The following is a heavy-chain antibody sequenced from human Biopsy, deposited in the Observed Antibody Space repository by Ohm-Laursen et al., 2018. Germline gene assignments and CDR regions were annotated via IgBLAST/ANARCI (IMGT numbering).Heavy chain of an antibody. Sequence: GSSVKASCKASVGRSSNDAISWVRQAPGQGLEWVGRIVPILGHLNYAQRFQGRVSITADKSTTYVYMELSRLTSGDTAVYYCAADAGGYYTEFDYWGPGTLVTVSS. V-gene: IGHV1-69*04. D-gene: IGHD3-3*01. CDR3: AADAGGYYTEFDY. CDR1: VGRSSNDA. J-gene: IGHJ4*02. CDR2: IVPILGHL.